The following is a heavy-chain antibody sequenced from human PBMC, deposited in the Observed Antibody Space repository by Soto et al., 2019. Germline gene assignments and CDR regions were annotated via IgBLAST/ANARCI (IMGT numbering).Heavy chain of an antibody. J-gene: IGHJ6*02. Sequence: VASVKVSCKASGYTFTSYYMHWVRQAPGQGLEWVGVINPSGGSISYAQKFQGRVTMTRDTSTSTVYMELSSLRSEDTAVYYCAREFEGNYYGMDVWGQGTTVIVSS. V-gene: IGHV1-46*01. CDR3: AREFEGNYYGMDV. D-gene: IGHD3-10*01. CDR1: GYTFTSYY. CDR2: INPSGGSI.